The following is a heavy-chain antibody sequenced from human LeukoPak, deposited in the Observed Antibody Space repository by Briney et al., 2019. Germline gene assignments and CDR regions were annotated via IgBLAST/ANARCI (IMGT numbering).Heavy chain of an antibody. V-gene: IGHV1-2*02. CDR3: ARDADECSSSSLDY. CDR1: GYTFTGYY. Sequence: ASVKVSCKASGYTFTGYYMHWVRQAPGQGLEWMGWINPNSGGTNYAQKFQGRVTMTRDTSISTAYMELSRLRSDDTAVYYCARDADECSSSSLDYWGQGTLVTVSS. J-gene: IGHJ4*02. D-gene: IGHD6-6*01. CDR2: INPNSGGT.